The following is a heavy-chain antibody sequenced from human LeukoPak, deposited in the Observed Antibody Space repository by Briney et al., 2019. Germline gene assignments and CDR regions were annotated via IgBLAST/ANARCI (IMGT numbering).Heavy chain of an antibody. J-gene: IGHJ5*02. CDR2: IWYDGSKK. D-gene: IGHD5-18*01. CDR1: GFTFSSHG. Sequence: GRSLRLSCSASGFTFSSHGMHWVRQAPGKGLEWVALIWYDGSKKNYADSVKGRFTISRDDSKSTLYLQINSLRAEDTPVYYCAKDLSYGSNWFDPWGQGTLVTVSS. V-gene: IGHV3-33*06. CDR3: AKDLSYGSNWFDP.